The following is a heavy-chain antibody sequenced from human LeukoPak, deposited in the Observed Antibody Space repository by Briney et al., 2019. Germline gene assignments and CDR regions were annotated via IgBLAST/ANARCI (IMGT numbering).Heavy chain of an antibody. Sequence: GASVKVSCKASGYTFTGYYMHWVRQAPGQGLEWMGWINPNSGGTNYAQKFQGRVTMTRDTSISTAYMELSRLRSDDTAVYYCARGGGYCSSTSCYHYWFDPWGQGTLVTVSS. V-gene: IGHV1-2*02. CDR1: GYTFTGYY. D-gene: IGHD2-2*01. CDR2: INPNSGGT. CDR3: ARGGGYCSSTSCYHYWFDP. J-gene: IGHJ5*02.